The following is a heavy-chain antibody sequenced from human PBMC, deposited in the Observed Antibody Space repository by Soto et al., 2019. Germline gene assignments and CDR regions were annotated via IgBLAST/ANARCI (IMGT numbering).Heavy chain of an antibody. V-gene: IGHV4-59*08. CDR2: ISFSGGT. Sequence: QVQLQESGPGLVKPSETLSLTCTVSGDSIHNYYWSWIRQSPGKGLEWIGYISFSGGTKYNPSLESRVTISLDTSQNRLSLKLTSVSASDTAVYYCARHTTYLTFDVWGQGTMVTVSS. CDR1: GDSIHNYY. CDR3: ARHTTYLTFDV. J-gene: IGHJ3*01.